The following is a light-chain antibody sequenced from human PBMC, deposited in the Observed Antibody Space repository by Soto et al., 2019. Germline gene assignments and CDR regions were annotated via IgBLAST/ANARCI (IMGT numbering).Light chain of an antibody. CDR3: TSYTGTSSPWV. CDR2: EVS. V-gene: IGLV2-14*01. Sequence: QSALTQPASVSGSPGQSITISCAGTSSDYVSWYQQHPGKAPKLMIYEVSNRPSVASDRFSGSKSGSTASLTIAGLQADDEAYYYCTSYTGTSSPWVFGGGTKLTVL. CDR1: SSDY. J-gene: IGLJ3*02.